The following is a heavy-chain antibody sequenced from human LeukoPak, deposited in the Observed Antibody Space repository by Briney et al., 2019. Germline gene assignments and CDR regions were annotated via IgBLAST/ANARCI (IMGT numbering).Heavy chain of an antibody. Sequence: GASVKVSCKASGYTFTSYYMHWVRQAPGQGIEWMGRIIPILGIANYAQRFQGRVTITADKSTSTAYMELSSLRSEDTAVYYCARGPFTMVRENWFDPWGQGTLVTVSS. J-gene: IGHJ5*02. CDR2: IIPILGIA. CDR3: ARGPFTMVRENWFDP. V-gene: IGHV1-69*04. D-gene: IGHD3-10*01. CDR1: GYTFTSYY.